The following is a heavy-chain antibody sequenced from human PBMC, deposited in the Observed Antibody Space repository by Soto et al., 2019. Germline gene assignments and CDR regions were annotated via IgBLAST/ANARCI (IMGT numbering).Heavy chain of an antibody. CDR3: AKESCSSTSCRYYYMDV. CDR1: GFTFSSYA. D-gene: IGHD2-2*01. CDR2: ISGSGGST. Sequence: EVQLLESGGGLVQPGGSLRLSCADSGFTFSSYAMSWVRQAPGKGLEWVSDISGSGGSTYYADYVKGRFTISRDNSNNTLHLQMNSLRAEDTAVYYCAKESCSSTSCRYYYMDVWGKGTTVTVSS. V-gene: IGHV3-23*01. J-gene: IGHJ6*03.